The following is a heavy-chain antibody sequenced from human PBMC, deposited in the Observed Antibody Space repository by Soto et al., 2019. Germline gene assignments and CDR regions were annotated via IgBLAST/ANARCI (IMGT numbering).Heavy chain of an antibody. CDR1: GFTFSSYA. CDR2: ISYDGSNK. V-gene: IGHV3-30-3*01. CDR3: ARSSRDIVLVPAAQYYFDY. J-gene: IGHJ4*02. Sequence: PGGSLRLSCAASGFTFSSYAMHWVRQAPGKGLEWVAVISYDGSNKYYADSVKGRFTISRDNSKNTLYLQMNSLRAEDTAVYYCARSSRDIVLVPAAQYYFDYWGQGT. D-gene: IGHD2-2*01.